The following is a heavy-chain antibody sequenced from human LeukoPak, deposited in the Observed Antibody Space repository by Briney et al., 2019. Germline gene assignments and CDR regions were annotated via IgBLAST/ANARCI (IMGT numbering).Heavy chain of an antibody. CDR1: GGSISSGGYS. Sequence: SQTLFLTCAVSGGSISSGGYSWSWIRQPPGKGLEWIGYIYHSGSTYYNPSLKSRVTISVDTSKNQFSLKLSSVTAADTAVYYYARVFDDFWSGSPYYFDYWGQGTLVTVSS. CDR3: ARVFDDFWSGSPYYFDY. J-gene: IGHJ4*02. D-gene: IGHD3-3*01. V-gene: IGHV4-30-2*01. CDR2: IYHSGST.